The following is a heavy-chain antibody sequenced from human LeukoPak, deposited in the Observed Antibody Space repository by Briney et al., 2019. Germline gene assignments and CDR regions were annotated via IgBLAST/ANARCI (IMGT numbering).Heavy chain of an antibody. CDR1: GGSISSGGYS. CDR2: IYHSGST. Sequence: PSETLSLTCAVSGGSISSGGYSWSWIRQPPGKGLEWIGYIYHSGSTYYNPSLKSRVTISVDRSKNQFSLKLSSVTAADTAVYYCARDPNGEGYFDYWGQGTLVTVSS. V-gene: IGHV4-30-2*01. J-gene: IGHJ4*02. D-gene: IGHD3-10*01. CDR3: ARDPNGEGYFDY.